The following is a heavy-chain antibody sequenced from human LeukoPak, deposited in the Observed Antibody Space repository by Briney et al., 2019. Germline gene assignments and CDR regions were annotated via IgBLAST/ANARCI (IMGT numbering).Heavy chain of an antibody. Sequence: GGSLRLSCAASGFIFGTYWMSWVRQAPGKGLERVANIKEDGSEKYYLGSVKGRFTISRDNSKNTVFLQMNSLRAEDTALYYCARGVGPWCNGVTCYPFDYWGQGTLVAVSS. J-gene: IGHJ4*02. D-gene: IGHD2-8*01. V-gene: IGHV3-7*03. CDR1: GFIFGTYW. CDR3: ARGVGPWCNGVTCYPFDY. CDR2: IKEDGSEK.